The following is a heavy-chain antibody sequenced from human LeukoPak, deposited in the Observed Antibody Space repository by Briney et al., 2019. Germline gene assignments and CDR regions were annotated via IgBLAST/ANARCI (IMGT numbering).Heavy chain of an antibody. Sequence: GRSLRLSCAASGFTFDDYAMHWVRHAPGKGLERVSGISWNSGSIGYADSVKGRFTISRDNAKNSLYLQMNSLRAEDTALYYCAKEAGEFTKGLDYWGQGTLVTVSS. J-gene: IGHJ4*02. V-gene: IGHV3-9*01. CDR1: GFTFDDYA. CDR2: ISWNSGSI. D-gene: IGHD2-8*01. CDR3: AKEAGEFTKGLDY.